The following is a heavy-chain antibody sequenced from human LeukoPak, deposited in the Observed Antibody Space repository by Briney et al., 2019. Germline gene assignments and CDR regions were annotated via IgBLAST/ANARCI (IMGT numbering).Heavy chain of an antibody. CDR1: GGSISSSSYY. CDR3: ARLHYGDYGSYFQH. J-gene: IGHJ1*01. V-gene: IGHV4-31*03. Sequence: SETLSLTCTVSGGSISSSSYYWGWIRQPPGKGLEWIGYIYYSGSTYYNPSLKSRVTISVDTSKNQFSLKLSSVTAADTAVYYCARLHYGDYGSYFQHWGQGTLVTVSS. D-gene: IGHD4-17*01. CDR2: IYYSGST.